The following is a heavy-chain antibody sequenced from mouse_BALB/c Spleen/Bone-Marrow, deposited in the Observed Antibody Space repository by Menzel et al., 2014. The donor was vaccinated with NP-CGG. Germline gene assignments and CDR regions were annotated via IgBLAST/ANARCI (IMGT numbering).Heavy chain of an antibody. Sequence: EVNVVESGGGLVQPGESLKLSCESNEYEFPSHDMSWVRKTPEKRLELVAAINSDGGITNYPDTVERRFTISRDNTKKTLYLQMSSLRSEDTALYYCARHGFYYAMDYWGQGTSVTVSS. V-gene: IGHV5-2*01. J-gene: IGHJ4*01. CDR1: EYEFPSHD. CDR2: INSDGGIT. CDR3: ARHGFYYAMDY.